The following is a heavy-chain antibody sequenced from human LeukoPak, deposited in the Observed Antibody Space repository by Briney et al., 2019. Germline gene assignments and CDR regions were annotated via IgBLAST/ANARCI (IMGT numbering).Heavy chain of an antibody. CDR2: INPNSGGT. Sequence: ASVKVSCKASGYTFTGYYMHWVRQAPGQGLEWMGRINPNSGGTNYAQKFQGRVTMTRDTSITTAYMELSRLRSDDTAVYYCARDHGSKLVVANAFDFWGQGTMVTVSS. V-gene: IGHV1-2*06. J-gene: IGHJ3*01. CDR1: GYTFTGYY. CDR3: ARDHGSKLVVANAFDF. D-gene: IGHD3-22*01.